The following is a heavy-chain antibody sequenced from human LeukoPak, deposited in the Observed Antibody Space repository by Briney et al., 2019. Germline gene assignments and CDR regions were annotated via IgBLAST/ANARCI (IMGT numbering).Heavy chain of an antibody. CDR3: TRDLLYGDYGGYYYYGMDV. CDR2: IRSKAYGGTT. D-gene: IGHD4-17*01. J-gene: IGHJ6*02. V-gene: IGHV3-49*04. CDR1: GFTFGDYA. Sequence: GRSLILSCTASGFTFGDYAMSWVRQAPGKGLEWVGFIRSKAYGGTTEYAASVKGRFTISRDDSKSIAYLQMNSLKTEDTAVYYCTRDLLYGDYGGYYYYGMDVWGQGTTVTVSS.